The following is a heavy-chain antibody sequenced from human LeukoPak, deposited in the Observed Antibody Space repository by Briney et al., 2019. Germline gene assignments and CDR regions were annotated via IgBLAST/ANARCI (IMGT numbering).Heavy chain of an antibody. CDR3: ARAIGSSWYYYYYYMDV. Sequence: PSETLSLTCTVSGGSISSGTYYWRWIRQPAGKGLEWIGRIHSSGSTNYNPSLKSGVTISVDTSKNQFSLKLSSVTAADTAVYYCARAIGSSWYYYYYYMDVWGKGTTVTVSS. D-gene: IGHD6-13*01. J-gene: IGHJ6*03. CDR2: IHSSGST. CDR1: GGSISSGTYY. V-gene: IGHV4-61*02.